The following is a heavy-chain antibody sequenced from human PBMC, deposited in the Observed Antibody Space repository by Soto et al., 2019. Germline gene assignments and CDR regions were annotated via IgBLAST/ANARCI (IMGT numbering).Heavy chain of an antibody. D-gene: IGHD2-15*01. CDR3: AKWVAAIGIDY. CDR1: GFTFSSYG. CDR2: ISYDGSNK. J-gene: IGHJ4*02. V-gene: IGHV3-30*18. Sequence: QVQLVESGGGVVQPGRSLRLSCAASGFTFSSYGMHWVRQAPGKGLEWVAVISYDGSNKYYADSVKGRFTISRDNSKNTLYLQMNSLRAEDTAVYYCAKWVAAIGIDYWCQGTLVTVSS.